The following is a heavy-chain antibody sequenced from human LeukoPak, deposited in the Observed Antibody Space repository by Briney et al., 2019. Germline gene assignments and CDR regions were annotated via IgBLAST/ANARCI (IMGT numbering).Heavy chain of an antibody. Sequence: PSETLSLTCAVSGGSISSGGYSWSWIRQPPGKGLEWIGYIYHSGSTYYNPSLKSRVTISVDRSKNQFSLKLSSVTAADTAVYYCARDSSSARWFDPWGQGTLVTVSS. D-gene: IGHD6-6*01. CDR3: ARDSSSARWFDP. CDR2: IYHSGST. V-gene: IGHV4-30-2*01. CDR1: GGSISSGGYS. J-gene: IGHJ5*02.